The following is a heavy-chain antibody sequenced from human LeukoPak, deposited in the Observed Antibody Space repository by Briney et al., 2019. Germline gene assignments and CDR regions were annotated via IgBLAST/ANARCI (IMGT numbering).Heavy chain of an antibody. CDR1: GYTSTGYY. CDR2: INPNSGGT. D-gene: IGHD6-13*01. J-gene: IGHJ5*02. V-gene: IGHV1-2*06. Sequence: ASVKVSCKASGYTSTGYYMHWVRQAPGQGLEWIGRINPNSGGTNYAQKFQGRVTMTRDTSISTAYMELSRLRSDDSAVYYCASLAAAGTNCFDPWGQGTLVTVSS. CDR3: ASLAAAGTNCFDP.